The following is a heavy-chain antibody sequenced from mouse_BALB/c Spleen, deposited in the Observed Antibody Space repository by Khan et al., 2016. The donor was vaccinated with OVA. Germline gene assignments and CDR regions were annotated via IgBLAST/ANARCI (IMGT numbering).Heavy chain of an antibody. CDR1: GYTFTSYV. V-gene: IGHV1S136*01. D-gene: IGHD1-1*01. CDR3: LLSLFYDGSAYEGFAY. Sequence: EVQLQQSGPELVKPGASVKMSCKASGYTFTSYVMHWVKQKPRQGLEWIGYISPNSDGSKYNEKFRGKATLTSDKSSSTAYMERSSLTSEDSAVYYCLLSLFYDGSAYEGFAYWGQGTLVTVSA. CDR2: ISPNSDGS. J-gene: IGHJ3*01.